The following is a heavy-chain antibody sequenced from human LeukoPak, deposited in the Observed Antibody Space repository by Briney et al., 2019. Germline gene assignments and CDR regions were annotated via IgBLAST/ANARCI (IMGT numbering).Heavy chain of an antibody. V-gene: IGHV3-74*01. CDR3: ARVRIAVAGPYFDY. CDR1: GFTFSSYW. Sequence: GGSLRLSCAASGFTFSSYWMHWVRQAPGKGLVWVSRINSDGSSTSYADSVKGRFTISRDNAKNTLYLQMNSLRAEDTAVYYCARVRIAVAGPYFDYWGQGTLVTVSS. J-gene: IGHJ4*02. D-gene: IGHD6-19*01. CDR2: INSDGSST.